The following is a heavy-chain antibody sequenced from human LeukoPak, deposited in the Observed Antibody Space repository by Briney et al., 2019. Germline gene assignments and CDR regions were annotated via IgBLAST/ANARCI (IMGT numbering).Heavy chain of an antibody. Sequence: GGSLRLSCAASGFTFSSYAMSWVRQAPGKGLEWVSVIYSGGSTYYADSVKGRFTISRDNSKNTLYLQMNSLRAEDTAVYYCARVVTMIPDYWGQGTLVTVSS. J-gene: IGHJ4*02. V-gene: IGHV3-66*01. CDR1: GFTFSSYA. CDR3: ARVVTMIPDY. CDR2: IYSGGST. D-gene: IGHD3-22*01.